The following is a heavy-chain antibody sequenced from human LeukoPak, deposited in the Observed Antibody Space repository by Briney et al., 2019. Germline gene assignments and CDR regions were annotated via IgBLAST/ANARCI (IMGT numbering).Heavy chain of an antibody. Sequence: PGGSLRLSCAASGFTFSGYGMHWVRQAPGKGLEWVAVIWYDGSNKYYADSVKGRFTISRDNSKNTLYLQMNSLRAEDTAVYYCARDGRVQQLGDYWGQGTLVTVSS. J-gene: IGHJ4*02. CDR3: ARDGRVQQLGDY. V-gene: IGHV3-33*01. D-gene: IGHD6-13*01. CDR2: IWYDGSNK. CDR1: GFTFSGYG.